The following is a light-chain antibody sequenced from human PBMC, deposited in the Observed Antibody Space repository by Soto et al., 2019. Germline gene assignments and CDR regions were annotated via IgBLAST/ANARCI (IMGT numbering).Light chain of an antibody. CDR1: QSVSSN. CDR2: GAS. Sequence: EMVVTQSPATLSVSPGERATLSCRASQSVSSNLAWYQQRPGQAPRLLIFGASTRAAGIPARFSASGSGTEFTLTISRLPSEDFAVYYCQQYNNWPSTFGQGTRLEIK. V-gene: IGKV3-15*01. J-gene: IGKJ5*01. CDR3: QQYNNWPST.